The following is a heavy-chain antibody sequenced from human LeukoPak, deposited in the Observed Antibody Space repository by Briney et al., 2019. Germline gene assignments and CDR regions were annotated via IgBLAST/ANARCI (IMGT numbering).Heavy chain of an antibody. J-gene: IGHJ5*02. Sequence: PSETLSLTCSVSGGSITSATYYWTWIRQPAGKGLEWIGRIYSSGNTVYNPSLRSRVTISIDVSKNQFSLKLMPVTATDTAVYYCARNPTPALNWFDPWGHGILVTVSS. CDR2: IYSSGNT. CDR1: GGSITSATYY. D-gene: IGHD2-15*01. CDR3: ARNPTPALNWFDP. V-gene: IGHV4-61*02.